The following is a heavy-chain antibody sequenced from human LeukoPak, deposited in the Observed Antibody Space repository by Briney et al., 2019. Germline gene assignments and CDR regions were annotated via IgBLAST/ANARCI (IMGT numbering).Heavy chain of an antibody. Sequence: ASVTLSFTASGYTFTNNAMNWVRQAPGQGLEWLGWSNTNTGDPTYAQGFTGRFVFSLDTPVNTAYLQISGLTAEATAVYSCARVSFRDGIQLLFDCWGQGTLVTVS. CDR1: GYTFTNNA. CDR3: ARVSFRDGIQLLFDC. J-gene: IGHJ4*02. V-gene: IGHV7-4-1*02. D-gene: IGHD5-18*01. CDR2: SNTNTGDP.